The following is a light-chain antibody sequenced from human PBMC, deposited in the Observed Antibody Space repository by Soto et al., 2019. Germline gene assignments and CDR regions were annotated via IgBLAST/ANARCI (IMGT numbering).Light chain of an antibody. V-gene: IGLV2-14*01. J-gene: IGLJ1*01. CDR2: EVS. CDR1: SSDVGFYNY. CDR3: SSYSSLTTPV. Sequence: QYALTQPASVSASPGQSITISCTGTSSDVGFYNYVSWYQQHPGKAPKLMIYEVSNRPSGVSSRFSGSKSGNTASLTISELQAEDEADYYCSSYSSLTTPVFGTGTKLTVL.